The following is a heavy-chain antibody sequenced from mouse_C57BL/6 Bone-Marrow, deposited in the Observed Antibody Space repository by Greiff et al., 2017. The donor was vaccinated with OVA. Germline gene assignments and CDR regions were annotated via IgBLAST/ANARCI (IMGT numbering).Heavy chain of an antibody. D-gene: IGHD1-1*01. CDR1: GYTFTSYW. V-gene: IGHV1-55*01. CDR2: IYPGRGST. CDR3: ARYYGSSPYYAMDY. J-gene: IGHJ4*01. Sequence: QVQLKQPGAELVKPGASVKMSCKASGYTFTSYWITWVKQRPGQGLEWIGDIYPGRGSTNYNEKFKSKATLTVDTSSSTAYMQLSGLTSEDSAVYYCARYYGSSPYYAMDYWGQGTSVTVSS.